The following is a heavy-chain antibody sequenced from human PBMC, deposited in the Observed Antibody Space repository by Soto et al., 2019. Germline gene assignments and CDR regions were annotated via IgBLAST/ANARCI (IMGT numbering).Heavy chain of an antibody. V-gene: IGHV4-30-2*01. Sequence: QLQLQESGSGLVKPSQTLSLTCAVSGGSISSGGYSWSWIRQPPGKGLEWIGYIYHSGSTYYNPSLKSRVTISVDRSTTQFSLKLSSVTAADTAVYYCARGGKNYDILTGYTYYFDYWGQGTLVTVSS. J-gene: IGHJ4*02. D-gene: IGHD3-9*01. CDR2: IYHSGST. CDR1: GGSISSGGYS. CDR3: ARGGKNYDILTGYTYYFDY.